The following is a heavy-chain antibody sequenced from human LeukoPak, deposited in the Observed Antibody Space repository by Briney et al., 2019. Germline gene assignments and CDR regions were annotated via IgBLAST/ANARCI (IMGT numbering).Heavy chain of an antibody. V-gene: IGHV1-8*02. CDR2: MNPNSGNT. CDR3: ARDIGKSYEGDPITMIVVVISVLGY. D-gene: IGHD3-22*01. Sequence: ASVKVSCKASGFTFSNYGFSWVRQAPGQGLERMGWMNPNSGNTGYAQKFRGRVTMTRNTSISTAYMELSSLRSEDTAVYYCARDIGKSYEGDPITMIVVVISVLGYWGQGTLVTASS. J-gene: IGHJ4*02. CDR1: GFTFSNYG.